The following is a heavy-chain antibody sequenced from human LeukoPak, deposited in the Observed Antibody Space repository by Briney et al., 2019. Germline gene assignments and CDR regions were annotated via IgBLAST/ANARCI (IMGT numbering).Heavy chain of an antibody. J-gene: IGHJ6*03. D-gene: IGHD3-3*01. CDR2: FDPEDGET. V-gene: IGHV1-24*01. Sequence: ASVKVSCKVSGYTLTELSMHWVRQAPGKGLEWMGGFDPEDGETIYAQKFQGRVTMTEDTSTDTAYMELSSLRSEDTAVYYCARGQYDFWSGYNYYYYMDVWGKGTTVTVSS. CDR1: GYTLTELS. CDR3: ARGQYDFWSGYNYYYYMDV.